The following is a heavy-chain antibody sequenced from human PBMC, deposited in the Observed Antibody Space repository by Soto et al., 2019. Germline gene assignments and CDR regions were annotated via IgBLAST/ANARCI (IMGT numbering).Heavy chain of an antibody. V-gene: IGHV4-39*01. CDR2: IYYRGNA. CDR3: ARLEGLATISYYFDF. J-gene: IGHJ4*02. D-gene: IGHD3-9*01. Sequence: HLQLQESGPGLVKPSETLSLMCSVSDDSINSDKFYLGWIRQPPGKGLEWIGSIYYRGNAYYNPSLQTRVTMSLDKSKSQFSLKLSSVTAADSAVYFCARLEGLATISYYFDFWGPGALVTVSS. CDR1: DDSINSDKFY.